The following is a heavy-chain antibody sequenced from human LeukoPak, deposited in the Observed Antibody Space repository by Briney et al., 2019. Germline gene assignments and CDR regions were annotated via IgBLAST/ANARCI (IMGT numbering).Heavy chain of an antibody. CDR1: GGSIRSYY. Sequence: PSETLSLTCTVSGGSIRSYYWGWIRLPAGKGLEWIGRMHTSGNTDYNPSLKSRVTMSVDTSKNQFSLKLSSVTAADTAVYYCARGGVTIFGVITKVAFDYWGQGTLVTVSS. V-gene: IGHV4-4*07. J-gene: IGHJ4*02. D-gene: IGHD3-3*01. CDR3: ARGGVTIFGVITKVAFDY. CDR2: MHTSGNT.